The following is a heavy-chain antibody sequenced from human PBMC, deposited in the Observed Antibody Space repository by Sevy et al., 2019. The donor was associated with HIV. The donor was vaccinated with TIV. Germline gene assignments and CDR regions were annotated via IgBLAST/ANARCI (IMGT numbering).Heavy chain of an antibody. J-gene: IGHJ4*02. Sequence: GGSLRLSCAASGFTFSSYSMNWVRQAPGKGLEWVSSISSSSSYIYYADSVKGRFTISRDNAKNSLYLQMNSLRAEDTAVYYCARDGLEMATITDFDYWGQGTLVTVSS. CDR2: ISSSSSYI. V-gene: IGHV3-21*01. CDR3: ARDGLEMATITDFDY. CDR1: GFTFSSYS. D-gene: IGHD5-12*01.